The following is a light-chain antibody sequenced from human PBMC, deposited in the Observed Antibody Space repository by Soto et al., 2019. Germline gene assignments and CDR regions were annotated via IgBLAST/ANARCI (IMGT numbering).Light chain of an antibody. CDR3: QQRSNWPPALT. CDR1: QGIAPY. CDR2: ATS. V-gene: IGKV1-27*01. J-gene: IGKJ4*01. Sequence: DVQMTQSPSSLSAFVGDRATITCRASQGIAPYLAWFQQKPGKVPKLLIYATSTLQSGVPSRFSGSGSGTDFTLTISSLEPEDFAVYYCQQRSNWPPALTFGGGTKVDIK.